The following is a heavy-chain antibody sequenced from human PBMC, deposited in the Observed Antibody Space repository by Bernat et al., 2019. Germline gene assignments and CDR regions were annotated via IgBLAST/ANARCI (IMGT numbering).Heavy chain of an antibody. CDR2: IYYSGST. CDR3: ARTIAEAENWFDT. Sequence: QVQLQESGPGLVKPSETLSLTCTVSGGSISSYYWSWIRQPPGKGLEWIGYIYYSGSTNYNPSLKSRVTISVDTSKNQFSLKLSSVTAADTAVYYCARTIAEAENWFDTWGQGTLVTVSS. V-gene: IGHV4-59*01. D-gene: IGHD6-13*01. CDR1: GGSISSYY. J-gene: IGHJ5*02.